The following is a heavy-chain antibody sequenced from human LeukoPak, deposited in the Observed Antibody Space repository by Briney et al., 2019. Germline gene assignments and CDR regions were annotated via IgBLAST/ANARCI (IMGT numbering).Heavy chain of an antibody. V-gene: IGHV4-38-2*01. Sequence: PSETLSLTCAVSGYSISSGYYWCWIRQPPGKGLEWIGSIFHSGSTYYNPSLKSRVTISVDTSKNQFYLKLSSVTAADTAVYYCARVRGLYCFDYWGQGTLVTVSS. CDR2: IFHSGST. CDR1: GYSISSGYY. J-gene: IGHJ4*02. CDR3: ARVRGLYCFDY. D-gene: IGHD2-15*01.